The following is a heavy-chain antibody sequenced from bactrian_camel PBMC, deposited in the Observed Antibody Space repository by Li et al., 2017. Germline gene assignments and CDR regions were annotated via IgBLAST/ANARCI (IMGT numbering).Heavy chain of an antibody. V-gene: IGHV3S53*01. J-gene: IGHJ4*01. Sequence: HVQLVESGGGSVQAGGSLNLSCSASGYEYLTNCMAWFRQTPGNEREGVAAIDIRGAPTYTYAVSGRFLISRDNAENTLYLQMNDLKVEDTAEYYCAADGPEGLCLLNDAYDFWGQGTQVTVS. CDR1: GYEYLTNC. CDR2: IDIRGAP. CDR3: AADGPEGLCLLNDAYDF. D-gene: IGHD4*01.